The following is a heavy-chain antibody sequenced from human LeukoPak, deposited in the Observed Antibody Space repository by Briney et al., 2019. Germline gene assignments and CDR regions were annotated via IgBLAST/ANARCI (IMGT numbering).Heavy chain of an antibody. D-gene: IGHD2-2*01. CDR3: ARGGQLLPQETFDY. CDR2: VYYSGST. J-gene: IGHJ4*02. Sequence: SETLSLTCTVSGGSISTYYWTWIRQPPGKGLEWIGYVYYSGSTNYNPSLKSRVTISVDTSKNQFSLRLSSVTAADTAVYYCARGGQLLPQETFDYWGQGTLVTVSS. CDR1: GGSISTYY. V-gene: IGHV4-59*01.